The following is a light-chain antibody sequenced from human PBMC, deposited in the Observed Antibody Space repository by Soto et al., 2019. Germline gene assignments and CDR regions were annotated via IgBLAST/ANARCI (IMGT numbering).Light chain of an antibody. CDR3: QQLYNYPRT. J-gene: IGKJ1*01. V-gene: IGKV1-9*01. CDR2: AAS. Sequence: DIQLTQSPSFLSASIGDRVSITCPASQGIASYLAWFQQKPGKAPELLILAASTLRSGVPARFSGSGSGTDYTLTISSLQPEDFATYYCQQLYNYPRTFGQGTKVDIK. CDR1: QGIASY.